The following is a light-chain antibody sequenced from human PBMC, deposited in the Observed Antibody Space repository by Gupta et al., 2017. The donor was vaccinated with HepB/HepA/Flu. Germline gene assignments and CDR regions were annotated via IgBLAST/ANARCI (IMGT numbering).Light chain of an antibody. CDR3: QTWGTGIDVV. V-gene: IGLV4-69*01. J-gene: IGLJ2*01. CDR1: SGHSSYA. Sequence: QLVLTQSPSASASLGASVKLTCTLRSGHSSYAIAWHQQQPEKGPRYLMKLNSDGSHSKGDGIPDRFSGSSSGAERYLTISSLQSEDEAEYYCQTWGTGIDVVFGGGTKLTVL. CDR2: LNSDGSH.